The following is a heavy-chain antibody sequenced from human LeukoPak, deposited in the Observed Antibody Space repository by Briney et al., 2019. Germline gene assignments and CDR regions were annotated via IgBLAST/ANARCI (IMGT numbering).Heavy chain of an antibody. CDR3: ARLPYYYDSSGYALIDY. Sequence: ASVKVSCKASGYTFTSYAMNWVRQAPGQGLVWMGWINTNTGNPTYAQGFTGRFVFSLDTSVSTAYLQISSLKAEDTAVYYCARLPYYYDSSGYALIDYWGQGTLVTVSS. CDR2: INTNTGNP. D-gene: IGHD3-22*01. J-gene: IGHJ4*02. V-gene: IGHV7-4-1*02. CDR1: GYTFTSYA.